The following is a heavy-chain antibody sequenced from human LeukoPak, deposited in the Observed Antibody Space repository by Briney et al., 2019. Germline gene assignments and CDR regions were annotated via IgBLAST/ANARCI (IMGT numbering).Heavy chain of an antibody. CDR3: ATDFYDST. D-gene: IGHD3-22*01. V-gene: IGHV3-15*07. Sequence: GGSLRLSCATSGFTFSNAWMNWVRQAPGKGLEWVGRIRSNSDGGTIDYAAPVRGRFTLSRDDSKTTLYLQMNSLQTEDTAVYYCATDFYDSTWGQGTLVTVSS. CDR2: IRSNSDGGTI. CDR1: GFTFSNAW. J-gene: IGHJ1*01.